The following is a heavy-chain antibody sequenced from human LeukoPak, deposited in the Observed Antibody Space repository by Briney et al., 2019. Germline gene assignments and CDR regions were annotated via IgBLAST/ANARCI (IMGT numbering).Heavy chain of an antibody. Sequence: GGSLRLSCAASGFTFSSYGMHWVRQAPGKGLEWVANIKQDGSEKYYVDSVKGRFTISRDNAKNSLYLQMNSLRAEDTAVYYCARDPSDSYGDYPRWYFDYWGQGTLVTVSS. D-gene: IGHD4-17*01. CDR1: GFTFSSYG. V-gene: IGHV3-7*01. J-gene: IGHJ4*02. CDR2: IKQDGSEK. CDR3: ARDPSDSYGDYPRWYFDY.